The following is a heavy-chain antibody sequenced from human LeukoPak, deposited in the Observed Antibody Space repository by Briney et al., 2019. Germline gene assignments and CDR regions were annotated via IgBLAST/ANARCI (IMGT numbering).Heavy chain of an antibody. CDR2: IYYSGST. CDR3: ARDRGFLGRDAFDI. CDR1: GGSISSYY. Sequence: PSETLSLTCTVSGGSISSYYWSWIRQPPGKGLEWIGYIYYSGSTNYNPSLKSRVTISVDTSKNQFSLKLSSVTAADTAVYYCARDRGFLGRDAFDIWGQGTMVTVSS. J-gene: IGHJ3*02. V-gene: IGHV4-59*01. D-gene: IGHD3-3*01.